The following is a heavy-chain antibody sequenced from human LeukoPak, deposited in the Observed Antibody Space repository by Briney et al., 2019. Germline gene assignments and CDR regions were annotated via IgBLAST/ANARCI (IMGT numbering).Heavy chain of an antibody. Sequence: GESLQISCAASGFTFSSYAMSWVRQAPGKGLEWVSAISGSGGSTYYADSVKGRFTISRDNSKNTLYLQMNSLRAEDTAVYYCAKDLVRLAAAGTWDYWGQGTLVTVSS. CDR3: AKDLVRLAAAGTWDY. D-gene: IGHD6-13*01. CDR1: GFTFSSYA. V-gene: IGHV3-23*01. J-gene: IGHJ4*02. CDR2: ISGSGGST.